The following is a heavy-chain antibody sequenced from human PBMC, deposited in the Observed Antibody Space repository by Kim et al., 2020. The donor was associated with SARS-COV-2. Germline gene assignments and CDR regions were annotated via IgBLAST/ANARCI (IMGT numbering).Heavy chain of an antibody. CDR2: N. V-gene: IGHV4-39*01. J-gene: IGHJ4*02. CDR3: AGTVINGYRY. Sequence: NYHTPSLKSRVTISVDTSKNQFSLKLGAVTAADTAVYYCAGTVINGYRYWGQGTLVTVSS. D-gene: IGHD5-18*01.